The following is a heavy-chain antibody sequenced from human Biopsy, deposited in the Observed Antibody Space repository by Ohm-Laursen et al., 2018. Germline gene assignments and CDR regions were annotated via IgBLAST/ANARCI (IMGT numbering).Heavy chain of an antibody. D-gene: IGHD2-15*01. CDR2: ISYSRDT. CDR1: GGSISGSS. J-gene: IGHJ4*02. V-gene: IGHV4-59*03. Sequence: PPGTLSLTCTVSGGSISGSSWSWIRQAPGKGLEWIGYISYSRDTNYNPSLKSRVSISADASKYEFSLRLTSVTAADTAVYLCGNEVHGRDYWGLGAQVTVSS. CDR3: GNEVHGRDY.